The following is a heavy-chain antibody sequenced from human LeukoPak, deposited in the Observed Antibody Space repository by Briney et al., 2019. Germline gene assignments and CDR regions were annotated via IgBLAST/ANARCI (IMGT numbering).Heavy chain of an antibody. CDR3: ARNFDS. D-gene: IGHD2/OR15-2a*01. V-gene: IGHV3-48*01. CDR1: GFIFTRYT. CDR2: ITSSSSTI. J-gene: IGHJ4*02. Sequence: PGGSLRLSCAASGFIFTRYTMNWVRQAPGKGLEWVSYITSSSSTIYYADSVKGRFTMSRDNAENSLYLQMNSLRAEDTAVYYCARNFDSWGQGTLVTVSS.